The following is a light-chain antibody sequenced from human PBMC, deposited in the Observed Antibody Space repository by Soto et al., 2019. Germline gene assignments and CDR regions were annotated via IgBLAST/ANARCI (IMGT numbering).Light chain of an antibody. J-gene: IGLJ1*01. V-gene: IGLV1-51*01. CDR2: DNN. Sequence: CALPQPRSVSAGPGQKVTISCSGSSSNIGNNYVSWYQQVPGTAPKLLIYDNNKRPSGNPDRFSGSKSGTSATLGISGLQTGDEADYYCGTWDSSLSVHVFGTGTKVTGL. CDR1: SSNIGNNY. CDR3: GTWDSSLSVHV.